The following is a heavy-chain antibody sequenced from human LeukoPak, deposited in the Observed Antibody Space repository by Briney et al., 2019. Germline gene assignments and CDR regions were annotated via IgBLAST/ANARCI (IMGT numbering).Heavy chain of an antibody. CDR3: AKSRRTVTAMAFFDY. J-gene: IGHJ4*02. CDR1: GFTFSSDG. V-gene: IGHV3-23*01. Sequence: GGSLRLSCAASGFTFSSDGMSWGRQAPGKGGEWGSGISGSGANTNYADSVKGRVTISRDNSKNTFYLQMKSVRAEDTAVYYCAKSRRTVTAMAFFDYWGQGTPVTLSP. CDR2: ISGSGANT. D-gene: IGHD5-18*01.